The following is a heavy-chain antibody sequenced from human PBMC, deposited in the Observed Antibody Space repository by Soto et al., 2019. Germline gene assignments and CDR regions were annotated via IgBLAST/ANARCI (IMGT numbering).Heavy chain of an antibody. Sequence: PGGSLRLSCAASGFTFSSYSMNWVRQAPGKGLEWVSYISSSSSTIYYADSVKGRFTISRDNAKDSLYLQMNSLRAEDTAVYYCARGPKRIIAARPSVDYYYMDVWGKGTTVTVSS. CDR1: GFTFSSYS. J-gene: IGHJ6*03. CDR3: ARGPKRIIAARPSVDYYYMDV. CDR2: ISSSSSTI. D-gene: IGHD6-6*01. V-gene: IGHV3-48*01.